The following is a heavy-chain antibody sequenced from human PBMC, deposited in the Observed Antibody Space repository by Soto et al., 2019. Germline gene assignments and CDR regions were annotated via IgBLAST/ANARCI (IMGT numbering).Heavy chain of an antibody. CDR3: ARIVVKIRGFEY. Sequence: SETLSLTCAVYGGSFSGYYWSWIRQPPGKGLEWIGEINHSGSTNYNPSLKSRVTISVDTSKNQFSLKLSSVTAADTAVYYCARIVVKIRGFEYWGKGTLVTVSA. V-gene: IGHV4-34*01. CDR1: GGSFSGYY. D-gene: IGHD2-15*01. CDR2: INHSGST. J-gene: IGHJ4*02.